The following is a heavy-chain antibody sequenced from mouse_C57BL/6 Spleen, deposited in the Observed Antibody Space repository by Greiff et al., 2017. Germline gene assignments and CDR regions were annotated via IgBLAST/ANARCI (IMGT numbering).Heavy chain of an antibody. CDR2: IDPSDSET. D-gene: IGHD1-1*01. V-gene: IGHV1-52*01. J-gene: IGHJ1*03. Sequence: QVQLQQPGAELVRPGSSVKLSCKASGYTFTSYWMHWVKQRPIQGLEWIGNIDPSDSETHYNQKFKDKATLTVDKSSSTAYMQLSSLTSEDSAVDYCARKNDYGSTWYFDVWGTGTTVTVSS. CDR1: GYTFTSYW. CDR3: ARKNDYGSTWYFDV.